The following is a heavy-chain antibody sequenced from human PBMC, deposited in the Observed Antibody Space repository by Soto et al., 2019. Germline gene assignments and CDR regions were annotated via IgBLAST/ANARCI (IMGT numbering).Heavy chain of an antibody. CDR1: GYTFTSYY. CDR3: AIDDCSSTSCRGDYYYYYMDV. CDR2: INPSGGST. D-gene: IGHD2-2*01. Sequence: ASVKVSCKASGYTFTSYYMHWVRQAPGQGLEWMGIINPSGGSTSYAQKFQGRVTMTRDTSTSTVYMVLSSLRSEDTAVYYFAIDDCSSTSCRGDYYYYYMDVWGKGTTVTVSS. V-gene: IGHV1-46*03. J-gene: IGHJ6*03.